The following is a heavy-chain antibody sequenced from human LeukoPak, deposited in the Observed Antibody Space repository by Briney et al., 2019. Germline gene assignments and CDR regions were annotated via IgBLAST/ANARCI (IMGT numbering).Heavy chain of an antibody. CDR2: IYYSGST. J-gene: IGHJ3*02. Sequence: ETLSLTCTVSGGSINSYYWSWIRQPPGKGLEWIGYIYYSGSTNYNPSLKSRVTISVDTSKNQFSLKLSSVTAADTAVYYCASLDSGSYFGRGAFDIWGQGTMVTVSS. CDR3: ASLDSGSYFGRGAFDI. D-gene: IGHD1-26*01. CDR1: GGSINSYY. V-gene: IGHV4-59*01.